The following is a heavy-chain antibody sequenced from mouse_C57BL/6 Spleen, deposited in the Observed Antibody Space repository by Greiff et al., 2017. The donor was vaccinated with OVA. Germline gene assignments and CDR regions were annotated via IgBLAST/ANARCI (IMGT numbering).Heavy chain of an antibody. CDR1: GYTFTDYY. CDR2: INPYNGGT. J-gene: IGHJ4*01. D-gene: IGHD4-1*01. V-gene: IGHV1-19*01. CDR3: ARILAGTDAVDY. Sequence: EVQLQQSGPVLVKPGASVKMSCKASGYTFTDYYMNWVKQSHGKSLEWIGVINPYNGGTSYNQKFKGKATLTVDKSSSTAYMELNSLTSEDSAVYYCARILAGTDAVDYWGQGTSVTVSS.